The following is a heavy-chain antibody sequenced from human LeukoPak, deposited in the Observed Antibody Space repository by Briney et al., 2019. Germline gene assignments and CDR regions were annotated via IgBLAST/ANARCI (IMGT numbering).Heavy chain of an antibody. Sequence: PSETLSLTCTVSGGSISSSSYYWGWIRQPPGKGLEWIGSIYYSGSTYYNPSLKSRVTISVDTSKNQFSLKLSSVTAADTAVYYCARDLGGLGSNPYYFDYWGQGTLVTVSS. D-gene: IGHD1-14*01. J-gene: IGHJ4*02. CDR3: ARDLGGLGSNPYYFDY. CDR1: GGSISSSSYY. V-gene: IGHV4-39*07. CDR2: IYYSGST.